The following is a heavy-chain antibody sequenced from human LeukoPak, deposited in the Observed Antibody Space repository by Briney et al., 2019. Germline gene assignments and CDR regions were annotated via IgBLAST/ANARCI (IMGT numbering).Heavy chain of an antibody. Sequence: GGSLRLSCAASGFTFSSYAMSWVRQAPGKGLEWVSAISGSGGSTYYADSVKGRFTISRDNSKNTLYLQMNSLRAEDTAVYYCARKSQWELLPFDYWGQGTLVTVSS. J-gene: IGHJ4*02. CDR2: ISGSGGST. V-gene: IGHV3-23*01. CDR1: GFTFSSYA. CDR3: ARKSQWELLPFDY. D-gene: IGHD1-26*01.